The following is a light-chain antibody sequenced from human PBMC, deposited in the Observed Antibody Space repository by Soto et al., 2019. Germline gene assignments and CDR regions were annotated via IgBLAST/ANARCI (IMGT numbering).Light chain of an antibody. CDR1: QNIDSR. CDR3: QQYNSFSLFT. CDR2: DAS. J-gene: IGKJ3*01. Sequence: DIQMAQSPSTLSASVGYRVTITCRASQNIDSRLAWYQQKPGKAPKLLVFDASTLERGVTSTFSGSGSGTDFTLTISNLQPEDFATYYCQQYNSFSLFTFGPGTKVETK. V-gene: IGKV1-5*01.